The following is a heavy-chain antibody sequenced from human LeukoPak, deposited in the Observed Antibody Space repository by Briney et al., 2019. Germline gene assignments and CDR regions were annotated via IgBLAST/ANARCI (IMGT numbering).Heavy chain of an antibody. D-gene: IGHD2-2*01. J-gene: IGHJ4*02. V-gene: IGHV3-74*01. CDR2: INPDGRRA. CDR1: GFTFSNNW. CDR3: AKDPLIVVVPAAMEYFDY. Sequence: PGGSLRLSCAASGFTFSNNWMHWVRQAPGKGLVWVSRINPDGRRADYADSVKGRFTISRDNAKNTLDLQMNSLRAEGTAVYYCAKDPLIVVVPAAMEYFDYWGQGTLVTVSS.